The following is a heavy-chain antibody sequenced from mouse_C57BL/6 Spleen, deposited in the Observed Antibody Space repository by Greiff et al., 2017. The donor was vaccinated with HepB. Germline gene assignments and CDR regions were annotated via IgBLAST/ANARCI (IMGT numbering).Heavy chain of an antibody. Sequence: QVQLKQSGPELVKPGASVKISCKASGYAFSSSWMNWVKQRPGKGLEWIGRIYPGDGDTNYNGKFKGKATLTADKSSSTAYMQLSSLTSEDSAVYFCARLNYYGSSYKGDYFDYWGQGTTLTDSS. CDR1: GYAFSSSW. CDR2: IYPGDGDT. D-gene: IGHD1-1*01. J-gene: IGHJ2*01. V-gene: IGHV1-82*01. CDR3: ARLNYYGSSYKGDYFDY.